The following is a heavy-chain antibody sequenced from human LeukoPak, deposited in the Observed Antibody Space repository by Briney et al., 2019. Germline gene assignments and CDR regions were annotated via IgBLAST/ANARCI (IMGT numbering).Heavy chain of an antibody. D-gene: IGHD3-22*01. V-gene: IGHV4-59*01. CDR3: AREGSGSNPFDF. Sequence: SETLSLTCTVSGGSISNYYWSWIRQSPGNGLEWIGYIYYSGSTNYNPSLKSRLTISIDTSKNQVSLKLSSVTAADTAVYYCAREGSGSNPFDFWGQGTLVTVSS. CDR1: GGSISNYY. J-gene: IGHJ4*02. CDR2: IYYSGST.